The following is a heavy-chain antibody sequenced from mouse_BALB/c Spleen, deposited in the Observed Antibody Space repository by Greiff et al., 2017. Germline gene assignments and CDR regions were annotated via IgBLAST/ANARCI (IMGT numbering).Heavy chain of an antibody. CDR3: ARGYYAMDY. V-gene: IGHV3-2*02. CDR1: GYSITSDYA. Sequence: EVKLMESGPGLVKPSQSLSLTCTVTGYSITSDYAWNWIRQFPGNKLEWMGYISYSGSTSYNPSLKSRISLTRDTSKNQFFLQLNSVTTEDTATYYCARGYYAMDYWGQGTSVTVSS. CDR2: ISYSGST. J-gene: IGHJ4*01.